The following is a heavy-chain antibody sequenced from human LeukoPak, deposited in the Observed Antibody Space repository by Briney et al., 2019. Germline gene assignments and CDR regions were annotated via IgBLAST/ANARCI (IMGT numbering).Heavy chain of an antibody. CDR2: IYTTGST. CDR3: ARDTRARGNYFDY. D-gene: IGHD2-2*01. V-gene: IGHV4-61*02. J-gene: IGHJ4*02. Sequence: PSQTLSLTCTVSGDSISSATSYWNWIRQPAGMGLEWIGRIYTTGSTNYNPSLKSRVTMSVDTSKNQFSLKLSSVTAADTAVYYCARDTRARGNYFDYWGQGALVTVSS. CDR1: GDSISSATSY.